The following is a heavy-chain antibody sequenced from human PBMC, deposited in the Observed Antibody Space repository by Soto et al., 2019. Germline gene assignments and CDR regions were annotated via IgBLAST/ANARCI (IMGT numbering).Heavy chain of an antibody. CDR2: INEDSTYI. Sequence: ESGGGLVKPGGSLRLSCAASGFTFSAFSMNWVRQAPGKGLEWLSSINEDSTYIYYGDSLRGRSTLSRDNAKDLLYLQIDSLRAADAAVYYCVRDFGRYFRSWYMDVWGAGATVIVS. CDR1: GFTFSAFS. CDR3: VRDFGRYFRSWYMDV. D-gene: IGHD3-9*01. V-gene: IGHV3-21*01. J-gene: IGHJ6*03.